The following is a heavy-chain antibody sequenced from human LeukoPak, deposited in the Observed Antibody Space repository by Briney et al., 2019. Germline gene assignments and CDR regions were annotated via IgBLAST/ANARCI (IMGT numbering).Heavy chain of an antibody. CDR2: ISGSGGST. J-gene: IGHJ4*02. CDR3: ARDPYSSSWSPFDY. Sequence: GGSLRLSCAASGFTFSSYSMNWVRQAPGKGLEWVSAISGSGGSTYYADSVKGRFTISRDNAKNSLYLQMNSLRAEDTAVYYCARDPYSSSWSPFDYWGQGTLVTVSS. V-gene: IGHV3-21*01. CDR1: GFTFSSYS. D-gene: IGHD6-13*01.